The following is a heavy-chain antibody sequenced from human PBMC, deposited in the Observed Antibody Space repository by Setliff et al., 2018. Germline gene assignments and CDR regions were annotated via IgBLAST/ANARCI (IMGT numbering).Heavy chain of an antibody. CDR2: IYTSGDT. Sequence: SETLSLTCTVSGGSISSYYWSWIRQPAGKGLEWIGRIYTSGDTNYNPSLKNRVIMSVDTSKNQISLILSSVTAADTAVYYCARDFRYSSSWYWPRDYYYYYMDVWGKGTTVTVSS. CDR1: GGSISSYY. V-gene: IGHV4-4*07. J-gene: IGHJ6*03. CDR3: ARDFRYSSSWYWPRDYYYYYMDV. D-gene: IGHD6-13*01.